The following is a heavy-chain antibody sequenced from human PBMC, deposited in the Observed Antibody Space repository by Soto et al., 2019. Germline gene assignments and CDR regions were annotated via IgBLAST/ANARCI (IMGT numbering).Heavy chain of an antibody. CDR1: GGTFSSDA. Sequence: SVKGSCKTSGGTFSSDAISRVRQAPGQGLEWMGGIIPIFGTANYAQKFQGRVTITADESTSTAYMELSSLRSEDTAVYYCAREGDGYNFWFDPWGQGTLVTVSS. J-gene: IGHJ5*02. CDR3: AREGDGYNFWFDP. V-gene: IGHV1-69*13. CDR2: IIPIFGTA. D-gene: IGHD5-12*01.